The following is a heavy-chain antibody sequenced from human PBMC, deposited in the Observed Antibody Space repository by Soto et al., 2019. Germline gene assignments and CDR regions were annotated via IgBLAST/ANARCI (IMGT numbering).Heavy chain of an antibody. CDR1: GFTFSSYG. D-gene: IGHD3-10*01. Sequence: QVQLVESGGGVVQPGRSLRLSCAASGFTFSSYGMHWVRQAPGKGLEWVAVISYDGSNKYYADSVKGRFTISRDNSKNTLYLQINSLRAEDTAVYYCAKDPRGSGYGMDVWGQGTTVTVSS. CDR2: ISYDGSNK. CDR3: AKDPRGSGYGMDV. V-gene: IGHV3-30*18. J-gene: IGHJ6*02.